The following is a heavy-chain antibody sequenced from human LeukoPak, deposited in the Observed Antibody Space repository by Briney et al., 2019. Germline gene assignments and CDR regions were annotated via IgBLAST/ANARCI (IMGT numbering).Heavy chain of an antibody. CDR3: ARESSYDFWSGYYNFDY. V-gene: IGHV4-61*02. D-gene: IGHD3-3*01. J-gene: IGHJ4*02. CDR1: GGSISSGSYY. Sequence: SQTLSLTCTVSGGSISSGSYYWSWIRQPAGKGLGWIGRIYTSGSTNYNPSLKSRVTISVDTSKNQFSLKLSSVTAADTAVYYCARESSYDFWSGYYNFDYWGQGTLVTVSS. CDR2: IYTSGST.